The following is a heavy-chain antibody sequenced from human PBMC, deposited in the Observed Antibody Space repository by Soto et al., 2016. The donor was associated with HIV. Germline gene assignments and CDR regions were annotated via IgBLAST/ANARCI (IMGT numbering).Heavy chain of an antibody. V-gene: IGHV4-31*03. J-gene: IGHJ4*02. CDR2: IYYSGST. D-gene: IGHD5-18*01. Sequence: QVQLQESGPGLVKPSQTLSLTCTVSGGSMSSGSYYWSWIRQHPGQGLEWIGYIYYSGSTYYNPSLKSRITISVDTSKNQFSLKLRSVTAADTAVYYCARVVGNTYGFYYFDYVGQGTLVTVSS. CDR3: ARVVGNTYGFYYFDY. CDR1: GGSMSSGSYY.